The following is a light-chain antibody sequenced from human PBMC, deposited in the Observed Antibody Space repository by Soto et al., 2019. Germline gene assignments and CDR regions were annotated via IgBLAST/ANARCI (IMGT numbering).Light chain of an antibody. CDR3: QQRYNVPLT. CDR2: VTS. CDR1: QDISKF. V-gene: IGKV1-39*01. Sequence: DIQLTQSPSSLSASVGDRVTITCRACQDISKFLNWYQQKPGRAPKLLISVTSTLESGVPSRFSGGRSGTDFTLTISSLQPDDFAAYFCQQRYNVPLTFGGGTNVEIK. J-gene: IGKJ4*01.